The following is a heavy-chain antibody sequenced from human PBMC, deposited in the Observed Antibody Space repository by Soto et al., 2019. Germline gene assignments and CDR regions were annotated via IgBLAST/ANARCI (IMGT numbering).Heavy chain of an antibody. D-gene: IGHD2-2*01. CDR3: NRGTRPYGMDG. CDR1: GFTFGDYA. V-gene: IGHV3-49*04. Sequence: EVQLVDSGGGLVQPGRSLRLSCTGSGFTFGDYAMSWVRRAPGKGLEWVGFIRSKAYGGTTEWAASVRGRFTFSRDDFKRIAYLPIDSLETEGKGLVWLNRGTRPYGMDGWGQGTTVTVSS. J-gene: IGHJ6*02. CDR2: IRSKAYGGTT.